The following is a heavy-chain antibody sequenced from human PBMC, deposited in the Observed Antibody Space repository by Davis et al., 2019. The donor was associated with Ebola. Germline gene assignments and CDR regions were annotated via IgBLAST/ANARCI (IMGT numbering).Heavy chain of an antibody. J-gene: IGHJ4*02. V-gene: IGHV3-53*01. D-gene: IGHD2-2*01. CDR1: GFTVSSNY. CDR2: IYSGGST. Sequence: GESLKISCAASGFTVSSNYMSWVRQAPGKGLEWVSVIYSGGSTYYADSVKGRFTISRDNSKNTLYLQMNSLRAEDTAVYYCARGGDIVVVPAAIPPNFDYWGQGTLVTVSS. CDR3: ARGGDIVVVPAAIPPNFDY.